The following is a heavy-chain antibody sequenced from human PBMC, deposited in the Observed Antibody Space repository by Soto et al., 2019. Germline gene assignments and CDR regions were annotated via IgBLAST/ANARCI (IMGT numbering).Heavy chain of an antibody. Sequence: GSSVKVSCKASGYTFTSYGISWVRQAPGQGLEWMGWISAYNGNTNYAQKLQGRVTMTTDTSTSTAYMELRSLRSDDTAVYYCARDATYYDILTGYYSISYFDYWGQGSLVTVSS. CDR2: ISAYNGNT. CDR3: ARDATYYDILTGYYSISYFDY. CDR1: GYTFTSYG. D-gene: IGHD3-9*01. V-gene: IGHV1-18*01. J-gene: IGHJ4*02.